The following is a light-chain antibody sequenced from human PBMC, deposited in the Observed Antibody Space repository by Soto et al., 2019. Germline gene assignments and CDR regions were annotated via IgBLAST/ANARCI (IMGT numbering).Light chain of an antibody. CDR2: GAS. V-gene: IGKV3-20*01. CDR1: QSVSSSY. CDR3: QQYGSSPPYT. J-gene: IGKJ2*01. Sequence: EIVLTQSPGTLSLSPGERDTLSCRASQSVSSSYLAWYQQKPGQAPRLLIYGASSRATGIPDRFSGSGSGTDFTLNISRLEPEDFAVYYCQQYGSSPPYTFGQGTKLEIK.